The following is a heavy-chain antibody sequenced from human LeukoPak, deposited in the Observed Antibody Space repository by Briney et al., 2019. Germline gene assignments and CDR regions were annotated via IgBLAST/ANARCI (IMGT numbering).Heavy chain of an antibody. V-gene: IGHV4-59*11. CDR3: ARDVGYCGSTSCLYDAFDI. CDR1: GGSISSHY. CDR2: IYYSGST. Sequence: SETLSLTRTDSGGSISSHYWTWIRQPPGKGLEWIGYIYYSGSTNYNPSLKSRVTISVDTSKNQFSLKLSSVTAADTAVYYCARDVGYCGSTSCLYDAFDIWGQGTMVTVSS. D-gene: IGHD2-2*01. J-gene: IGHJ3*02.